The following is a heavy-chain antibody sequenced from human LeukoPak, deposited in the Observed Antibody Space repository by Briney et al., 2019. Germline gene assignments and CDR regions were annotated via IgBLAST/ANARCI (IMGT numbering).Heavy chain of an antibody. CDR3: ARGDIVVVPAAMPFDY. CDR1: GDSITKHY. CDR2: IYYSGIT. Sequence: SETLSLTCSVSGDSITKHYWSWIRQPPGKGLEWIGYIYYSGITNYNPSLKSRVTISVDTSKNQFSLKLSSVTAADTAVYYCARGDIVVVPAAMPFDYWGQGTLVTVSS. J-gene: IGHJ4*02. D-gene: IGHD2-2*01. V-gene: IGHV4-59*11.